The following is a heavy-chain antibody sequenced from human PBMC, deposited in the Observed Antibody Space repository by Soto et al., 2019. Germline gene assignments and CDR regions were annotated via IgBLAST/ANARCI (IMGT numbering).Heavy chain of an antibody. Sequence: PGGSLRLSCAASGFTFSSYGMHWVRQAPGKGLEWVAVISYDGSNKYYADSVKGRFTISRDNSKNTLYLQMNSLRAEDTAVYYCARAPRTQLLRDFDYWGQGTLVTVSS. D-gene: IGHD2-15*01. J-gene: IGHJ4*02. CDR2: ISYDGSNK. V-gene: IGHV3-30*03. CDR3: ARAPRTQLLRDFDY. CDR1: GFTFSSYG.